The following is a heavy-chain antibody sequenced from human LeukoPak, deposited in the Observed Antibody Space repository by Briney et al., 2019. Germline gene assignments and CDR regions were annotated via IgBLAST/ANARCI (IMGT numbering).Heavy chain of an antibody. D-gene: IGHD2-2*01. J-gene: IGHJ4*02. CDR3: AKDMGYCSSATCYGLDY. CDR1: GFTFSSHW. Sequence: TGGSLRLSCEASGFTFSSHWMHWVRQAPGKGLVWVSRINSDGSSTTYADSVKGRFTISRDNSKNTLFLQMNSLRAEDTAIYYCAKDMGYCSSATCYGLDYWGQGTLVTVSS. CDR2: INSDGSST. V-gene: IGHV3-74*03.